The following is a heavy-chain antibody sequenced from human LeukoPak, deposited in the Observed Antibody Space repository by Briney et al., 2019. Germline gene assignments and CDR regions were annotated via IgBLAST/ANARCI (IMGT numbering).Heavy chain of an antibody. CDR3: AREIVTTYNWFDP. CDR1: GYSISSGYY. V-gene: IGHV4-38-2*02. CDR2: IYHSGST. D-gene: IGHD4-17*01. J-gene: IGHJ5*02. Sequence: PSETLSLTCTVSGYSISSGYYWGWFRQPPGKGLEWFGRIYHSGSTYYNPSLKSRITISVDTSKNQFSLKLSFVTAADTAVYYCAREIVTTYNWFDPWGQGTLVTVSS.